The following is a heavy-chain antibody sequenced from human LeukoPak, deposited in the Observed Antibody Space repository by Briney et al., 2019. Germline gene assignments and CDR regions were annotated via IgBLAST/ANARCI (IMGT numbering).Heavy chain of an antibody. V-gene: IGHV1-8*01. J-gene: IGHJ6*02. CDR2: MNPNSGNT. D-gene: IGHD6-19*01. CDR1: GYTFTNND. CDR3: ARAYSGWYYYYGMDV. Sequence: GASVKVSCKASGYTFTNNDINWVRQATGQGLEWMGWMNPNSGNTGYAQKLQGRVTMTRNTSISTAYMELSSLRSEDTAVYYCARAYSGWYYYYGMDVWGQGTTVTVSS.